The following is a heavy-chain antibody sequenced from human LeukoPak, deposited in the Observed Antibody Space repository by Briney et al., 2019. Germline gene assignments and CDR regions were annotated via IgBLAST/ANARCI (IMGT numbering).Heavy chain of an antibody. Sequence: SVKVSCKASGLSLTHDGISWVRQAPGQGLEWMGRIIPILGIANYAQKFQGRVTITADKSTSTAYMELSSLRSEDTAVYYCARIPYGYCSGGSCYLLDYWGQGTLVTVSS. CDR1: GLSLTHDG. CDR2: IIPILGIA. CDR3: ARIPYGYCSGGSCYLLDY. V-gene: IGHV1-69*04. J-gene: IGHJ4*02. D-gene: IGHD2-15*01.